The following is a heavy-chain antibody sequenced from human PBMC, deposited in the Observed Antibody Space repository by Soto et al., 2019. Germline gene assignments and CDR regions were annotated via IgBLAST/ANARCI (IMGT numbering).Heavy chain of an antibody. CDR3: ARGGFKAITTPASFDP. CDR1: GGSISSSNW. D-gene: IGHD3-22*01. Sequence: SETLSLTCAVSGGSISSSNWWSWVRQPQGKGLEWIGEIYHSGSTNYNPSLKSRVTISVDSSKNHFSLKLTSVTAADTAVYFCARGGFKAITTPASFDPWGQGTLVTVSS. V-gene: IGHV4-4*02. J-gene: IGHJ5*02. CDR2: IYHSGST.